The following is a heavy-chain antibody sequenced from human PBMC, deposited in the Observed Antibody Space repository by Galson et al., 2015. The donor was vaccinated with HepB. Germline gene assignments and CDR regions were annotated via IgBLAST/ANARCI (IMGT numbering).Heavy chain of an antibody. CDR3: ARGHYYHGVDV. Sequence: SVKVSCKASGGTFSSYAISWVRQAPGQGLEWMGGIIPIFGTANYAQKFQGRVTITADESTSTAFMGLSSLRSDDTAVYYCARGHYYHGVDVWGQGTTVTVSS. J-gene: IGHJ6*02. V-gene: IGHV1-69*13. CDR1: GGTFSSYA. CDR2: IIPIFGTA.